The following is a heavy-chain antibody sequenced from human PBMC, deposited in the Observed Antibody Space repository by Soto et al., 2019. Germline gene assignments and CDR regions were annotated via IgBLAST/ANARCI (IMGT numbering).Heavy chain of an antibody. D-gene: IGHD3-3*01. CDR1: GGSISSGGYY. V-gene: IGHV4-31*03. CDR3: ARDLYWSGYSYYYGMDV. CDR2: IYYSGST. J-gene: IGHJ6*02. Sequence: QVQLQESGPGLVKPSQTLSLTCTVSGGSISSGGYYWSWIRQHPGKGLEWIGYIYYSGSTYYNPSLKSRVTISVDTYKNQFSLKLSSVTAADTAVYYCARDLYWSGYSYYYGMDVWGQGTTVTVSS.